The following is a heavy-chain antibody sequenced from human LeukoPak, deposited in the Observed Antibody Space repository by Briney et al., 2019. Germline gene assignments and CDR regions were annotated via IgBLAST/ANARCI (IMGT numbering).Heavy chain of an antibody. V-gene: IGHV3-72*01. CDR2: IRNKANSYTT. D-gene: IGHD3-10*01. J-gene: IGHJ4*02. CDR1: GFTFSDHY. CDR3: TTYYGSTAWIDY. Sequence: GGSLRLSCAASGFTFSDHYMDWVRQAPGKGLEWVGRIRNKANSYTTEYAASVKGRFTISRDDSKNTLYLQMNSLKTVDTAVYYCTTYYGSTAWIDYWGQGTLVTVSS.